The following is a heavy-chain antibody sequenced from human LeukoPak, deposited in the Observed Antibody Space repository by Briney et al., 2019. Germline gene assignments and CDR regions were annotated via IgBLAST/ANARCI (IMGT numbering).Heavy chain of an antibody. V-gene: IGHV3-15*01. D-gene: IGHD3-22*01. CDR1: GFTFTNAW. CDR2: IKSKADGGTT. Sequence: PGGSLRLSCTASGFTFTNAWMSWVRQAPGKGLEWVGRIKSKADGGTTDYAAPVKGRFTISRDDSNNTLYLQMNSLKTEHTSVYFCATEDDSSTYYFDYWGQGTLVTVSS. J-gene: IGHJ4*02. CDR3: ATEDDSSTYYFDY.